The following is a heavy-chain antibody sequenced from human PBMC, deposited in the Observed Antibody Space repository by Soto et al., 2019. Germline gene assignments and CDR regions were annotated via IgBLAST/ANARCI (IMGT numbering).Heavy chain of an antibody. V-gene: IGHV4-59*01. CDR2: MYYSGST. CDR1: GGSISSYN. J-gene: IGHJ4*02. CDR3: ARGGHPLLAY. Sequence: SETLSLTCTVSGGSISSYNWSWIRQPPGKGLEWIGYMYYSGSTNYNPSLKSRVTISVDTSKNQFSLKLSSVTAADTAVYYCARGGHPLLAYWGQGTPVPVSS. D-gene: IGHD3-10*01.